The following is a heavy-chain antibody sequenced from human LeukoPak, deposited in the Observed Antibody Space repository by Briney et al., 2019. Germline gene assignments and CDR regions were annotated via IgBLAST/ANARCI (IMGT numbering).Heavy chain of an antibody. D-gene: IGHD6-19*01. V-gene: IGHV3-74*01. CDR1: GFTFSSYW. Sequence: GGSLRLSCAASGFTFSSYWMHWVRKAPGKGPVWVSRINSDGSSTSYADSVKGRFTISRDNAKNTLYLQMNSLRAEDTAVYYCVPEEKYSSGWYYFDYWGQGTLVTVSS. CDR2: INSDGSST. J-gene: IGHJ4*02. CDR3: VPEEKYSSGWYYFDY.